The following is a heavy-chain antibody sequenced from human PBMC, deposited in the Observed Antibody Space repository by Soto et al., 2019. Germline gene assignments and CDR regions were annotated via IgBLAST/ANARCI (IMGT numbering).Heavy chain of an antibody. V-gene: IGHV3-30*18. CDR2: ISYDGSNK. CDR3: AKDITYYYDSSGYYDY. Sequence: QVQLVESGGGVVQPGRSLRLSCAASGFTFSSYGMHWVRQAPGKGLEWVAVISYDGSNKYYADSVKGRVTISRDNSKNTLYLQMNSLRAEDTAVYYCAKDITYYYDSSGYYDYWGQGTLVTVSS. D-gene: IGHD3-22*01. J-gene: IGHJ4*02. CDR1: GFTFSSYG.